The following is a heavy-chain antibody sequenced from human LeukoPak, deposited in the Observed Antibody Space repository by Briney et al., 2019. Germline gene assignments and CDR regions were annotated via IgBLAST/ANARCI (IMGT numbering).Heavy chain of an antibody. CDR1: GYTFTSYD. CDR2: MNPNSGNT. Sequence: ASVKVSCKASGYTFTSYDIHWVRQATGQGLEWMSWMNPNSGNTGYAQKFQGRVTMTRNTSISTAYMELSSLRSEDTAVYYCARIRSGYLERWGQGTLVTVSS. V-gene: IGHV1-8*01. J-gene: IGHJ4*02. D-gene: IGHD3-22*01. CDR3: ARIRSGYLER.